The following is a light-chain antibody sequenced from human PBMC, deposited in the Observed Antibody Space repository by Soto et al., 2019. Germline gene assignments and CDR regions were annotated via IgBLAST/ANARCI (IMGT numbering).Light chain of an antibody. CDR2: GAS. J-gene: IGKJ2*01. Sequence: IQLTQSPSSLSASVGDRVTITCRASQGISSDLAWYQQKPGKAPDVLIYGASTLQSGVPSRFSGSGYGTDFTLTIDSLQPEDFTTYYCQQLINYPYTFGQGTTLEVK. CDR1: QGISSD. CDR3: QQLINYPYT. V-gene: IGKV1-9*01.